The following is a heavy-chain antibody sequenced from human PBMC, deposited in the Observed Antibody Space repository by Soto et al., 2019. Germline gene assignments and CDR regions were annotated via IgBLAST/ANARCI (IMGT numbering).Heavy chain of an antibody. J-gene: IGHJ4*02. CDR3: ARGMYRSSPAVFDY. CDR2: INVYTGST. D-gene: IGHD6-6*01. V-gene: IGHV1-18*01. Sequence: ASVKVSCKASRYSFPNNGINWVRQAPGQGLEWMGWINVYTGSTNYAQTFQGRVTLTRDTSTTTAYMELRSLGPDDTAVYYCARGMYRSSPAVFDYRGKGTLVTVSS. CDR1: RYSFPNNG.